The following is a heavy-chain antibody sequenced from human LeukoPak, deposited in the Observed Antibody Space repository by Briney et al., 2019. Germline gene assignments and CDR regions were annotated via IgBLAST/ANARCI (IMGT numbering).Heavy chain of an antibody. CDR3: ARDRGAVAGIRSYYYCMDV. D-gene: IGHD6-19*01. V-gene: IGHV1-2*02. CDR1: GYTFTGYY. J-gene: IGHJ6*03. Sequence: ASVKVSCKASGYTFTGYYMHWVRQAPGQGLEWMGWINPNSGGTNYAQKFQGRVTMTRDTSISTAYMELSRLRSDDTAVYYCARDRGAVAGIRSYYYCMDVWGKGTTVTVSS. CDR2: INPNSGGT.